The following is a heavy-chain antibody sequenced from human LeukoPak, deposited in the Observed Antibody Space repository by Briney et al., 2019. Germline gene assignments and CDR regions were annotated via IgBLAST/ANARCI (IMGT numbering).Heavy chain of an antibody. CDR2: ISGSGSGT. J-gene: IGHJ4*02. V-gene: IGHV3-23*01. CDR3: ARSGTEDGYNIYFDH. CDR1: GFTFSTYA. D-gene: IGHD5-24*01. Sequence: GGSLRLSCATSGFTFSTYAMSWVRQAPGKGLEWVSLISGSGSGTHYADSVKGRFTISRDNSKNMLYLHMNTLRADDTAVYYCARSGTEDGYNIYFDHWGQGTLVNVSS.